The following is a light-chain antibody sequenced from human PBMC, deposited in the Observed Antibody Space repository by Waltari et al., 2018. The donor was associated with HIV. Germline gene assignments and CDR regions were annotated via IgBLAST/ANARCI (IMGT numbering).Light chain of an antibody. V-gene: IGKV3-20*01. CDR2: SAS. CDR3: QQCGTSPRT. CDR1: RSISSTF. Sequence: EIVLTQSPGTLSLSPGESATLPCRVSRSISSTFLVWYQQKPDQPPRLLTYSASTRAAGVPSRFRPGGSGTDSTLTISGLEAEDFAVYYCQQCGTSPRTFGQGTRLEIK. J-gene: IGKJ2*01.